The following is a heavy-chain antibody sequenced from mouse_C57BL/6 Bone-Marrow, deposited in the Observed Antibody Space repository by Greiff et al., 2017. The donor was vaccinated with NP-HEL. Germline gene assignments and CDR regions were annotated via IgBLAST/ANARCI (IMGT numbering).Heavy chain of an antibody. CDR3: ARCPTGTEGLLYFDY. V-gene: IGHV1-78*01. CDR2: IYPRDGST. D-gene: IGHD4-1*02. CDR1: GYTFTDHT. J-gene: IGHJ2*01. Sequence: QVQLQQSDAELVKPGASVKISCKVSGYTFTDHTIHWMKQRPEQGLEWIGYIYPRDGSTKYNEKFKGKATLTADKSSSTAYMQLNSLTSEDSAVYFCARCPTGTEGLLYFDYWGQGTTLTVSS.